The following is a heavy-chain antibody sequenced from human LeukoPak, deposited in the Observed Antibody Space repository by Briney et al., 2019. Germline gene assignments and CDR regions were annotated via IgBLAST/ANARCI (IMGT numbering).Heavy chain of an antibody. CDR2: ISYDESNK. V-gene: IGHV3-30*18. CDR1: GFIFSSYG. CDR3: AKDRGSGSYPSPLFDY. Sequence: PGGSLRLSCAVSGFIFSSYGMHWVRQAPGKGPEWVAAISYDESNKYYADSVKGRFTISRDNYKNTLYLQMNSLRAEDTAVYYCAKDRGSGSYPSPLFDYWGRGILVTVSS. D-gene: IGHD3-10*01. J-gene: IGHJ4*02.